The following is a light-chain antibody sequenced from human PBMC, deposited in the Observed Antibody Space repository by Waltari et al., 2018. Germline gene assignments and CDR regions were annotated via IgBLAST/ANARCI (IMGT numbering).Light chain of an antibody. CDR3: QQHSDFVT. V-gene: IGKV3-11*01. J-gene: IGKJ3*01. CDR1: QSISNS. Sequence: EIVLTQSPATLSLSPGERATLSCRASQSISNSVGWYQQKPGQAPRLLIYDVSNRATGSPDRFSGRGSGTDFTLTISSLEPEDFAVYYCQQHSDFVTFGPGTTVEIK. CDR2: DVS.